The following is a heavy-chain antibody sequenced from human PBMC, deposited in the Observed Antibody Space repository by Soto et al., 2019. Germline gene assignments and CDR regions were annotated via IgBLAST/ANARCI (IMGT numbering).Heavy chain of an antibody. Sequence: PSETLSLTCTVSGGSISSYYWSWIRQPPGKELEWIGYIYYSGSTNYNPSLQSRVTISVDTSKTQFSLKLSSVTAADPAVYYCARVHYDFWSGYYTDYYYFMDVWGKGTTVTVSS. V-gene: IGHV4-59*01. D-gene: IGHD3-3*01. J-gene: IGHJ6*03. CDR2: IYYSGST. CDR1: GGSISSYY. CDR3: ARVHYDFWSGYYTDYYYFMDV.